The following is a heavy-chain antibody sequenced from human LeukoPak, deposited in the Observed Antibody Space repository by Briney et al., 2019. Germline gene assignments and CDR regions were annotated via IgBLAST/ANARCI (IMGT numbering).Heavy chain of an antibody. CDR3: VRGGIVGTSTRIPLFDS. V-gene: IGHV4-59*01. CDR2: IFNIRST. Sequence: PSETLSLTCTVSSGSISNYYWSWIRQPPGKGLEWIGQIFNIRSTKYNSSLDSRVTISLDTSKNQFSLKLSSVTAADTAVYYCVRGGIVGTSTRIPLFDSWGQGTLVTVSS. J-gene: IGHJ4*02. D-gene: IGHD1-26*01. CDR1: SGSISNYY.